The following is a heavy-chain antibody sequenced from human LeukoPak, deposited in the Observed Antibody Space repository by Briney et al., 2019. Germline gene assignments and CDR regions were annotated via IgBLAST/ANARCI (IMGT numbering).Heavy chain of an antibody. CDR3: ARERWLRYDY. CDR2: IYYSGST. J-gene: IGHJ4*02. Sequence: PSETLSLTCAVSGGSISSYYWSWIRQPPGKGLEWIGYIYYSGSTNYNPSLKSRVTISVDTSKNQFSLKLSSVTAADTAVYYCARERWLRYDYWGQGTLVTVSS. D-gene: IGHD5-12*01. V-gene: IGHV4-59*01. CDR1: GGSISSYY.